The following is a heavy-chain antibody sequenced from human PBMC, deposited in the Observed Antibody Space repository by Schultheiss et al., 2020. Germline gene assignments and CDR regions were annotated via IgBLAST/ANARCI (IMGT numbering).Heavy chain of an antibody. V-gene: IGHV3-53*01. J-gene: IGHJ3*02. CDR1: GFTFSNAW. CDR3: AKDGPGCSGGSCYQVDAFDI. D-gene: IGHD2-15*01. Sequence: GGSLRLSCAASGFTFSNAWMSWVRQAPGKGLEWVSVIYSGGSTYYADSVKGRFTISRDNSKNTLYLQMNSLRAEDTAVYYCAKDGPGCSGGSCYQVDAFDIWGQGTMVTVSS. CDR2: IYSGGST.